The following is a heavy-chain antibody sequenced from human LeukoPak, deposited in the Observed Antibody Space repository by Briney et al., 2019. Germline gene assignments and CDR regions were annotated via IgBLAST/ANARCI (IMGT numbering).Heavy chain of an antibody. D-gene: IGHD6-13*01. J-gene: IGHJ4*02. V-gene: IGHV3-21*01. Sequence: GGSLRLSCAASGFTFSSYSMNWVRQAPGKGLGWVSSISSSSSYIYYADSVKGRFTISRDNAKNSLYLQMNSLRAEDTAVYYCARDLLTYSSSWDYWGQGTLVTVSS. CDR1: GFTFSSYS. CDR3: ARDLLTYSSSWDY. CDR2: ISSSSSYI.